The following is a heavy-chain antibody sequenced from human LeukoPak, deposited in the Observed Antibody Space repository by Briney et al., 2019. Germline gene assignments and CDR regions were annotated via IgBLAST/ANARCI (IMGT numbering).Heavy chain of an antibody. Sequence: GGSLRLSCSVAAFTFSNYAMHWVRQAPGKGLEWVSLISVVSGNIYYVDSVKGRFTISRDNSKNTLYVQMTSLRAEDTAIYCCAKGSDYYGSVSSKKTDWGQGTLVTVSS. CDR2: ISVVSGNI. V-gene: IGHV3-23*01. CDR3: AKGSDYYGSVSSKKTD. J-gene: IGHJ4*02. D-gene: IGHD3-10*01. CDR1: AFTFSNYA.